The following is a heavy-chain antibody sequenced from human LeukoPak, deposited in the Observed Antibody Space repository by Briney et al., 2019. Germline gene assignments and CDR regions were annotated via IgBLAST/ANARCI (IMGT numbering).Heavy chain of an antibody. V-gene: IGHV3-23*01. Sequence: PGGSLRLSCAASGFTFSTYAMSWVRQAPGKGLEWVSAIGDTTYYADSVKGRFTISRDNSKNTLYLQMNNLRAEDAAIYYCAKAYAFVGANYFDYWGQEPWSPSPQ. CDR1: GFTFSTYA. J-gene: IGHJ4*01. CDR3: AKAYAFVGANYFDY. D-gene: IGHD1-26*01. CDR2: IGDTT.